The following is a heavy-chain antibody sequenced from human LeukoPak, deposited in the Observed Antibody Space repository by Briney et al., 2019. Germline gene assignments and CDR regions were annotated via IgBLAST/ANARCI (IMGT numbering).Heavy chain of an antibody. V-gene: IGHV3-74*01. CDR3: ASALTTVTPHFHC. D-gene: IGHD4-17*01. J-gene: IGHJ4*02. CDR2: IDTDGSSA. Sequence: PGGSLRLSCAASGFTFSSYWMHWARQPPGKGLVWVSRIDTDGSSATYADSVKGRFTISRDNAKNTVYLQMNSLRVEDTGVYYCASALTTVTPHFHCWGQGTLVTVS. CDR1: GFTFSSYW.